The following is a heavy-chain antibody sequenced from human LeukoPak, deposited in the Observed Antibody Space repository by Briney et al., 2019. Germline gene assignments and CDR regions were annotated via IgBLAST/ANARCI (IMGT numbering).Heavy chain of an antibody. D-gene: IGHD2-8*02. CDR1: GFTFSSYS. CDR3: ARIWGYWSHDY. V-gene: IGHV3-48*01. J-gene: IGHJ4*02. CDR2: ISSSSSTI. Sequence: GGSLRLSCAASGFTFSSYSMNWVRQAPGKGLEWVSYISSSSSTIYYADSVKGRFTISRDNAKNSLYLQMNSLRAEDTAVYYCARIWGYWSHDYWGQGTLLTVSS.